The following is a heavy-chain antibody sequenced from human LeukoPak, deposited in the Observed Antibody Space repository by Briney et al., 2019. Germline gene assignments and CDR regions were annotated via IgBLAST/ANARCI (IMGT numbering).Heavy chain of an antibody. CDR3: ARTINYYGSGSFLGYFDY. V-gene: IGHV1-18*01. CDR1: GYTFTSYG. D-gene: IGHD3-10*01. J-gene: IGHJ4*02. Sequence: GASVKVSCKASGYTFTSYGISWVRQAPGQGLEWMGWISAYNGNTNYAQKLQGRVTMTTDTSTSTAYMELRSLRSDDTAVYYCARTINYYGSGSFLGYFDYWGQGTLVTVSS. CDR2: ISAYNGNT.